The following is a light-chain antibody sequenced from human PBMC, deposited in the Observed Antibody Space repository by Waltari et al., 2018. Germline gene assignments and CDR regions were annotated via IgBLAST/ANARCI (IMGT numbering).Light chain of an antibody. Sequence: EIVLTQSPATLSLSPGERATLSCRASQSVSSYLAWYQQKPGQAPRLLIYDASNRANGFPARFSGRGSGTDFTLTISSLEPEDFAVYYCQQRSNWPITFGQGTRLEIK. CDR2: DAS. CDR3: QQRSNWPIT. J-gene: IGKJ5*01. CDR1: QSVSSY. V-gene: IGKV3-11*01.